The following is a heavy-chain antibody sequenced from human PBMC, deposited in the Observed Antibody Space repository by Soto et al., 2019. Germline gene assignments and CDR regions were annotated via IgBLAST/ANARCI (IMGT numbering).Heavy chain of an antibody. J-gene: IGHJ4*02. Sequence: PSETLALTCSFSGGSISVSYWSWIRQSPGKGLEWLGYVYYTGSTNYSPSLRSRVSISVDTSKNEFSLRLSSVTAADTAVYFCARSVAVPGAHIDYWGQGTKVTVSS. V-gene: IGHV4-59*01. CDR2: VYYTGST. D-gene: IGHD6-19*01. CDR1: GGSISVSY. CDR3: ARSVAVPGAHIDY.